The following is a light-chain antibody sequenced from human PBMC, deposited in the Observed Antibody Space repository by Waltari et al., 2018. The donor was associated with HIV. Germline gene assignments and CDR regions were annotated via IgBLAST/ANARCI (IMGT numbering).Light chain of an antibody. J-gene: IGKJ1*01. Sequence: DIVMTQSPLSLPVTAGEPASISCRSSQSLLDSNGYNYLDWYLQQPGQSPQLLIYLGSHRASGVPDRFSGSGSGTDFTLKISRVEAEDVGVYYCIQALKHPRTFGQGTKVEIK. CDR3: IQALKHPRT. CDR1: QSLLDSNGYNY. V-gene: IGKV2-28*01. CDR2: LGS.